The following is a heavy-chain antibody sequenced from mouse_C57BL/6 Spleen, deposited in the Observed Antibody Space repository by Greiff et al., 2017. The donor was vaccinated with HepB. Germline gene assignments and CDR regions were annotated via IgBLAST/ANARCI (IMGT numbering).Heavy chain of an antibody. D-gene: IGHD3-2*02. CDR3: ARSGDSSGHDY. J-gene: IGHJ2*01. Sequence: QVQLQQSGAELVKPGASVKISCKASGYAFSSYWMNWVKQRPGKGLEWIGQIYPGDGDTNYNGKFKGKATLTADKSSSTAYMQLSSLTSEDSAVYFCARSGDSSGHDYWGQGTALTVSS. CDR2: IYPGDGDT. V-gene: IGHV1-80*01. CDR1: GYAFSSYW.